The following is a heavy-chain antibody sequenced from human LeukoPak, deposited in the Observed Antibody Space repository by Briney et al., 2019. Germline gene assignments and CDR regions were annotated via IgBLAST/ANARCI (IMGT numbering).Heavy chain of an antibody. D-gene: IGHD6-6*01. J-gene: IGHJ4*02. CDR2: ISSSGSNI. CDR3: ARLYSSSSGRALDY. CDR1: GFTFSSYE. V-gene: IGHV3-48*03. Sequence: GGSLRLSCAASGFTFSSYEMNWVRKAPGKGLEWVSYISSSGSNIYYADSVKGRFTISRDNAKNSLFLQMNSLRAEDTAVYYCARLYSSSSGRALDYWGQGTLVTVSS.